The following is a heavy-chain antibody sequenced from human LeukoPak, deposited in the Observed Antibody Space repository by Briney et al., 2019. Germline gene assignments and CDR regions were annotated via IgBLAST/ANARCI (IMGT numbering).Heavy chain of an antibody. CDR1: GDSVSSKSVA. D-gene: IGHD3-10*01. CDR3: ARNYYGIDV. CDR2: TYYRSKWYN. J-gene: IGHJ6*02. Sequence: HSQTLSLTCALSGDSVSSKSVAWNWIRQSPSRGLEWLGKTYYRSKWYNDFAESVKKRISINPDTSKNQFSLQLNSVTPEDTAVYYCARNYYGIDVWGQGTTVTVSS. V-gene: IGHV6-1*01.